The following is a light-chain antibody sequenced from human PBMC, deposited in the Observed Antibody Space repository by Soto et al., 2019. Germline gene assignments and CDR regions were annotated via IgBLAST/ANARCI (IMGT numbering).Light chain of an antibody. V-gene: IGLV1-51*01. CDR1: SSNIGNNY. CDR2: DNN. J-gene: IGLJ2*01. CDR3: GTWDTSLSAVV. Sequence: QSVLTQPPSVSAAPGQKVTISCSGSSSNIGNNYVSWYQHLPGTAPKVLIYDNNKRPSGIPDRFSGSKSGTSATPGITGLQTGDEGDYYCGTWDTSLSAVVFGGGTKLTVL.